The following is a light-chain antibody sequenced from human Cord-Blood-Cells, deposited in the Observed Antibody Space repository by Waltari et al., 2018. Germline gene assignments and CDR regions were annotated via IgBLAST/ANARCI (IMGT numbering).Light chain of an antibody. CDR2: DAS. J-gene: IGKJ2*01. CDR3: QQYNSYLYT. CDR1: QSISSW. V-gene: IGKV1-5*01. Sequence: DIQMPQSPSTLSASVGDRVTVTCRASQSISSWLAWYQQKPGKAPKLLSYDASSLESGVPSRFSGSGSGTEFTLTISSLQPDDFATYYCQQYNSYLYTFGQGTKLEIK.